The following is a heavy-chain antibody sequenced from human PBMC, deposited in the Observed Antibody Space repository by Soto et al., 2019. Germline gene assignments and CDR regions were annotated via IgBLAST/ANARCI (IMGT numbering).Heavy chain of an antibody. D-gene: IGHD2-15*01. CDR2: ISPNNDNT. Sequence: QVQLVQSGAELKKPGASVKVSCKASGYTFTSYGISWVRQAPGQGLEWMAWISPNNDNTNYAQRLQGRVTMTTDTSTSTVYMELRSLRSDDTAVYYCAREYSGGGMYVWGQGTTVTVSS. CDR3: AREYSGGGMYV. J-gene: IGHJ6*02. V-gene: IGHV1-18*01. CDR1: GYTFTSYG.